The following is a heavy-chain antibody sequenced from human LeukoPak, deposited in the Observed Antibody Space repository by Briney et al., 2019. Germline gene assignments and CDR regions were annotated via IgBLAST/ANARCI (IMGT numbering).Heavy chain of an antibody. CDR1: GFTFGDYA. J-gene: IGHJ4*02. V-gene: IGHV3-49*04. CDR2: IRAKGYGGTT. Sequence: GGSLRLSCTTSGFTFGDYAVSWVRQAPGKGLEWVGFIRAKGYGGTTEYAASVKGRFTISRDDSKSIAYLQMNSLKTEDTAVYYCTLEYFDHWGQGTLVTASS. CDR3: TLEYFDH.